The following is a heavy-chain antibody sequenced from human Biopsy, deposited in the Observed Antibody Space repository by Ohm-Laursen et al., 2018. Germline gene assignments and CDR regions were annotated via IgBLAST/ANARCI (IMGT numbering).Heavy chain of an antibody. Sequence: TLSLTCTVSGDSISSYNWSWIRQPPGKGLQWIVYVYYTGSTDYNPSLQSRVTISVDTSKNHFSLRLRSVTPADTAIYYCAKDRGYYSDRTVPGYFDLWGRGTLVTVSS. CDR3: AKDRGYYSDRTVPGYFDL. V-gene: IGHV4-59*01. J-gene: IGHJ2*01. CDR2: VYYTGST. CDR1: GDSISSYN. D-gene: IGHD3-22*01.